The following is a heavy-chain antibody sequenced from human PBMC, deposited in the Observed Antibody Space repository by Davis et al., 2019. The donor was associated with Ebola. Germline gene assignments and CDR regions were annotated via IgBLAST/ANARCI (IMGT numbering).Heavy chain of an antibody. Sequence: GESLKISCAASGFTVSSNYMSWVRQAPGKGLEWVANIKQDGSEKYYVDSVKGRFTISRDNAKNSLYLQMNSLRAEDTAVYYCAREDSSYNWNDALWRSGHYYMDVWGKGTTVTVSS. CDR1: GFTVSSNY. CDR2: IKQDGSEK. CDR3: AREDSSYNWNDALWRSGHYYMDV. D-gene: IGHD1-20*01. J-gene: IGHJ6*03. V-gene: IGHV3-7*01.